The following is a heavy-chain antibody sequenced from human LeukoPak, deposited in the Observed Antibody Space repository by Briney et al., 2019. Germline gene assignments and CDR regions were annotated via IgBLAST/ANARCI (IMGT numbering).Heavy chain of an antibody. V-gene: IGHV4-59*08. CDR2: IYYSGST. D-gene: IGHD6-19*01. CDR3: ARRHSSGWDYDY. CDR1: GGSISSYY. Sequence: KPSETLSLTCTVSGGSISSYYWSWIRQPPGKGLEWIGYIYYSGSTNYNPSLKSRVTISVDTSKNQFSLKLSSVTAADTAVYYCARRHSSGWDYDYWGQGTLVTVSS. J-gene: IGHJ4*02.